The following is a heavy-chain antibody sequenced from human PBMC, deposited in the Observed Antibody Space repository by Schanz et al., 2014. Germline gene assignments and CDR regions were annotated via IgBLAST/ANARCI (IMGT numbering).Heavy chain of an antibody. CDR3: AKEDRNHNSDYVY. Sequence: QVQLVESGGGVVQPGRYLRLSCAASGFTFSSYAINWVRQAPGKGLEWVAVISYDGSNQYYADSVKGRFTISRDNSKNTLYLQMNSLRPEDTAVYYCAKEDRNHNSDYVYWGQGTLVSVSS. J-gene: IGHJ4*02. CDR1: GFTFSSYA. CDR2: ISYDGSNQ. V-gene: IGHV3-30*04. D-gene: IGHD3-22*01.